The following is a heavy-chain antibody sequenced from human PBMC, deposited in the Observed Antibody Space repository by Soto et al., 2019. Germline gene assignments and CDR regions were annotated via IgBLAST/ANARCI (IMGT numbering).Heavy chain of an antibody. Sequence: QIILKESGPTLVKPTQTLTLTCTFSGFSLSTSGGGVGWIRQPPGKALEWLALIYWDDDKRYSPSLKRRLTITKDTSKNPVVLTMTNVDPVDTATYYCEHSWRYSGYDVNWFDPWGQGTLVTVSS. CDR2: IYWDDDK. CDR1: GFSLSTSGGG. V-gene: IGHV2-5*02. D-gene: IGHD5-12*01. CDR3: EHSWRYSGYDVNWFDP. J-gene: IGHJ5*02.